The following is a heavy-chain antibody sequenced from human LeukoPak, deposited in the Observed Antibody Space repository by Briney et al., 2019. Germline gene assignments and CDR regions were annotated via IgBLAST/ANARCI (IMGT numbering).Heavy chain of an antibody. CDR1: GYTFTASY. CDR2: INPNSGGT. J-gene: IGHJ5*02. CDR3: ARGGGRSNSAFHP. V-gene: IGHV1-2*02. Sequence: ASVKVSCKASGYTFTASYTHWVRQAPGQGLEWMGWINPNSGGTKYAQNFQGRVTMTRDTSISTAYMELSRLRSDDTAVYYCARGGGRSNSAFHPWGQGTLVTVSS. D-gene: IGHD6-6*01.